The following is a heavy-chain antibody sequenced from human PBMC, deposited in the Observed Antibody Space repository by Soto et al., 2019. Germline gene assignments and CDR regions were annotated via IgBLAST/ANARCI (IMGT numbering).Heavy chain of an antibody. CDR3: ARGQLVWYGDLTPYHRDMDV. D-gene: IGHD3-10*01. V-gene: IGHV4-34*01. J-gene: IGHJ6*02. Sequence: SETLSLTCAFYGGSFDDFYWSWVRQSPGKGLEWVGEISHDGGTNYSPSLASRVSISVDTSKNQFSLHLRSVTAADTGLYYCARGQLVWYGDLTPYHRDMDVWGQGTTVTV. CDR1: GGSFDDFY. CDR2: ISHDGGT.